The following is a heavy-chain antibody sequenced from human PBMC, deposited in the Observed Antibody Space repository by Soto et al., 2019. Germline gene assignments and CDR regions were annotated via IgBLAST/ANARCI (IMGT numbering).Heavy chain of an antibody. CDR1: GFTFSGSA. CDR3: TRHGSGSLNDYYYGMDV. D-gene: IGHD3-10*01. V-gene: IGHV3-73*01. J-gene: IGHJ6*02. Sequence: EVQLVESGGGLVQPGGSLKLSCAASGFTFSGSAMHWVRQASGKGLEWVGRIRSKANSYATAYAASVKGRFTISRDDSKNTAYLQMNSLKTEDTAVYYCTRHGSGSLNDYYYGMDVWGQGTTVTVSS. CDR2: IRSKANSYAT.